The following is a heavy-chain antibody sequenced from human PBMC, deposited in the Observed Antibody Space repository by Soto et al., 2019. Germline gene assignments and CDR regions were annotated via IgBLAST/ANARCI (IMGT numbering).Heavy chain of an antibody. D-gene: IGHD6-19*01. CDR1: GGSFSGYY. CDR2: INHSGST. J-gene: IGHJ4*02. V-gene: IGHV4-34*01. CDR3: ARGRRIAVAGTAPNTAIDY. Sequence: PSETLSLTCAVYGGSFSGYYWSWIRQPPGKGLEWIGEINHSGSTNYNPSLKSRVTISVDTSKNQFSLKLSSVTAADTAVYYCARGRRIAVAGTAPNTAIDYWGQGTLVTVFS.